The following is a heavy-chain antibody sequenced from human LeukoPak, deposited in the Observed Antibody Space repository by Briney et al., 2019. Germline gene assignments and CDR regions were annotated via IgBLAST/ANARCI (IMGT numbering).Heavy chain of an antibody. CDR3: ARVGDGYSVNYFDY. CDR2: ISSSSSSSSSTV. Sequence: GGSLRLSCAASGFTFTSYSMTWVRQAPGKGLEWVSYISSSSSSSSSTVYYADSVKGRFTVSRDNAKNSLYLQMNSLRDEDTAMFYCARVGDGYSVNYFDYWGRGTLVTVSS. V-gene: IGHV3-48*02. J-gene: IGHJ4*02. D-gene: IGHD5-24*01. CDR1: GFTFTSYS.